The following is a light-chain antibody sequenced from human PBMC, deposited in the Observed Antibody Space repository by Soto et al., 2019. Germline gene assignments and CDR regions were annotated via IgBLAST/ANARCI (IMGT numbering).Light chain of an antibody. V-gene: IGKV3-15*01. J-gene: IGKJ1*01. CDR1: QSVNSN. CDR3: QQYDSWPPPWT. Sequence: EIVLTQSPVTLSVSPGERATLSCRASQSVNSNLAWYQQKPGQAARLLIYGASTRATDIPARFSGSSSETDFTLTISSLQSEDFAVYFCQQYDSWPPPWTFGQGTKVDI. CDR2: GAS.